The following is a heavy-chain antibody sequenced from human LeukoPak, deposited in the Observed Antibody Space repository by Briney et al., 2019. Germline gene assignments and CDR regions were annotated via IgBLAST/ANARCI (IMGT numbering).Heavy chain of an antibody. CDR1: GFTFSSYE. CDR3: ARDRPGCSGGTCYYYYYGMDV. D-gene: IGHD2-15*01. Sequence: GGSLRLSCAASGFTFSSYEMNWVRQAPGKGLEWVSYISSSGSIIYYVDSVKGRFTISRDNAKNSLYLQMNSLRAEDTAVYYCARDRPGCSGGTCYYYYYGMDVWGQGTTVTVSS. V-gene: IGHV3-48*03. J-gene: IGHJ6*02. CDR2: ISSSGSII.